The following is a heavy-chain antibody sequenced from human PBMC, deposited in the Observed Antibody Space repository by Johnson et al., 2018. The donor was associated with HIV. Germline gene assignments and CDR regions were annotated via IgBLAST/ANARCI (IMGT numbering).Heavy chain of an antibody. Sequence: QVQLVESGGGVVQPGRSLRLSCAASGFTFSSYAMHWVRQAPAKGLEWVAIISYDGGDKDYADSVKGRFTISRDSSKNTLYLQMSSLRAEYTALYYCAKDRWELFWGGGEASHDAFDIWGQGTMVTVSS. CDR3: AKDRWELFWGGGEASHDAFDI. D-gene: IGHD1-26*01. CDR2: ISYDGGDK. J-gene: IGHJ3*02. V-gene: IGHV3-30*04. CDR1: GFTFSSYA.